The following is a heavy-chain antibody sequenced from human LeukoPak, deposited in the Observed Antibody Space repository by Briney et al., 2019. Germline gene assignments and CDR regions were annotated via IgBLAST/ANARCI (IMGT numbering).Heavy chain of an antibody. D-gene: IGHD3-22*01. CDR1: GFTFSSYA. CDR3: ATDHYYDSSGSRDY. V-gene: IGHV3-23*01. CDR2: ISGSGGST. J-gene: IGHJ4*02. Sequence: GGSLRLSCAASGFTFSSYAMSWVRQAPGKGVEWVSAISGSGGSTYYADSVKGRFTISRDSSKNTLYLQMNSLRAEDTAVYYCATDHYYDSSGSRDYWGQGTLVTVSS.